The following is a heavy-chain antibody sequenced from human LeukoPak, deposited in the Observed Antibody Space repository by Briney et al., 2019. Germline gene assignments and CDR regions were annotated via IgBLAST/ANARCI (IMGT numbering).Heavy chain of an antibody. J-gene: IGHJ4*02. CDR2: IKPNTDGGTA. V-gene: IGHV3-15*01. D-gene: IGHD1-26*01. CDR1: KFTFSNAW. Sequence: GGSLRLSCSASKFTFSNAWMSWVRQAPGKGLEWLGRIKPNTDGGTAAYAAPVEDRFTISRDDLKGMLYLQMNSLKIEDTAVYYCAKSPVGATLDYWGQGTLVTVSS. CDR3: AKSPVGATLDY.